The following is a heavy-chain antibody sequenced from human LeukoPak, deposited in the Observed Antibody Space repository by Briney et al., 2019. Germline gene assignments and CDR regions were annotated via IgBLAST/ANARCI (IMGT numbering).Heavy chain of an antibody. J-gene: IGHJ5*02. CDR1: GGSISSYY. V-gene: IGHV4-59*12. D-gene: IGHD6-13*01. CDR3: ARDGSSWYQNWFDP. CDR2: IYYSGST. Sequence: SETLSLTCTVSGGSISSYYWSWIRQPPGKGLEWIGYIYYSGSTNYNPSLKSRVTISVDTSKNQFSLKLSSVTAADTAVYYCARDGSSWYQNWFDPWGQGTLVTVSS.